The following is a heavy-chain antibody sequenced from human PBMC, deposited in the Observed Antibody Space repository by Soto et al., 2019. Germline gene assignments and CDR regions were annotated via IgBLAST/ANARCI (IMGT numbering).Heavy chain of an antibody. CDR1: GFTFSSYA. CDR2: ISSNGGST. Sequence: PGGSLRLSCSASGFTFSSYAMHWVRQAPGKGLEYVSAISSNGGSTYYADSVKGRFTISRDNSKNTLYLQMSSLRAEDTAVYYCAKDVGARTIPFDYWGQGTLVTVSS. J-gene: IGHJ4*02. CDR3: AKDVGARTIPFDY. D-gene: IGHD3-3*01. V-gene: IGHV3-64D*06.